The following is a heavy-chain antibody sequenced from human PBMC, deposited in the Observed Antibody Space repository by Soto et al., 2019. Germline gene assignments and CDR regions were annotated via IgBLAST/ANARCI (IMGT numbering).Heavy chain of an antibody. Sequence: SSVKNSCTASGVPFISYGITCGRQASVQGLEWVVWISGSSGNTDSAQKLQGRVTMTTDTTTSTAYLEVRSLTSDDTALYYCVRDPQRNHYWGQGTVVTVSS. J-gene: IGHJ4*02. CDR3: VRDPQRNHY. V-gene: IGHV1-18*04. D-gene: IGHD6-25*01. CDR1: GVPFISYG. CDR2: ISGSSGNT.